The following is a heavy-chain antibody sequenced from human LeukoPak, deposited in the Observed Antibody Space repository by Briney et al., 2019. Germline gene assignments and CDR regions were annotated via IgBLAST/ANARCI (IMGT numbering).Heavy chain of an antibody. CDR3: ARPGYSGSYDY. V-gene: IGHV4-34*01. Sequence: PSETLSLTCAVYGGSFSGYYWSWIRQPPGKGLEWIGEIDHSGSTNYNPSLKGRVTISVDTSKNQFSLKLSSVTAADTAVYYCARPGYSGSYDYWGQGTLVTVSS. CDR1: GGSFSGYY. D-gene: IGHD1-26*01. J-gene: IGHJ4*02. CDR2: IDHSGST.